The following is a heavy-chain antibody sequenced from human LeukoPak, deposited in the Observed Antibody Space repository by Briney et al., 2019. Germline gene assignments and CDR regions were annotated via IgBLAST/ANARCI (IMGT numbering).Heavy chain of an antibody. CDR1: GFTFGTYA. V-gene: IGHV3-23*01. D-gene: IGHD2-8*01. Sequence: PGGSLRLSCAASGFTFGTYAMNWVRQAPGKGLEWVSGISDGGVNTYYVDSVKGRFTISRDNSKNTVYLQMNSLRSEDSAVYYCAKVYSTTLRYWYAMHVWGKGTSVTVSS. CDR2: ISDGGVNT. CDR3: AKVYSTTLRYWYAMHV. J-gene: IGHJ6*04.